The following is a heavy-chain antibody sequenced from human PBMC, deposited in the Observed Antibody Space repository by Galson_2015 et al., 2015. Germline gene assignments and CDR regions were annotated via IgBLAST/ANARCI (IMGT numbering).Heavy chain of an antibody. D-gene: IGHD2-15*01. J-gene: IGHJ4*02. CDR2: IIPIFGTA. CDR1: GGTFSSYA. Sequence: SVKVSCKASGGTFSSYAISWVRQAPGQGLEWMGGIIPIFGTANYAQKFQGRVTITADESTSTAYMELSSLRSEDTAVYYCAKVDCSGGSCYIFDYWGQGTLVTVSS. V-gene: IGHV1-69*13. CDR3: AKVDCSGGSCYIFDY.